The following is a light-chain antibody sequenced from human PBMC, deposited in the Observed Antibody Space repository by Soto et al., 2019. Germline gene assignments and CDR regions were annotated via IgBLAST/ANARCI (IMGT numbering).Light chain of an antibody. Sequence: QSSITHPASVSGSPGQSITISCTGTSSDVGGYNYVAWYQQHPGKVPRLMIYEVSNRPSGVSNRFSGSKSGSTASLTISGLQAEDEADYYCISYTSSSTSYVFGTGTKVTVL. J-gene: IGLJ1*01. V-gene: IGLV2-14*01. CDR1: SSDVGGYNY. CDR2: EVS. CDR3: ISYTSSSTSYV.